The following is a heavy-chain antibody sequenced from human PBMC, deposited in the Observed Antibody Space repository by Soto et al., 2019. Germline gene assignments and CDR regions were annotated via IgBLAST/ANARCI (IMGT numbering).Heavy chain of an antibody. D-gene: IGHD2-2*01. Sequence: QVQLQESGPGLVKPSETLSLTCTVSGGSISSYYWSWIRQPPGEGLEWIGYIYYSGSTNYNPSLKSRVTLSVDTSKNQFALKLSSVAAADTAVYYCARASMGVVPAAMEYYYYMDVWGKGTTVTVSS. J-gene: IGHJ6*03. CDR3: ARASMGVVPAAMEYYYYMDV. V-gene: IGHV4-59*08. CDR2: IYYSGST. CDR1: GGSISSYY.